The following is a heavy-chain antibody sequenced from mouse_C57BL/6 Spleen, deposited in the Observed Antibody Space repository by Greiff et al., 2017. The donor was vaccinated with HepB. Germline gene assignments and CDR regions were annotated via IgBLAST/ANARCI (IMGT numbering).Heavy chain of an antibody. CDR1: GYTFTTYP. D-gene: IGHD1-3*01. CDR3: ARLNRVYAMDY. V-gene: IGHV1-47*01. CDR2: FHPYNDDT. J-gene: IGHJ4*01. Sequence: VKLVESGAELVKPGASVKMSCKASGYTFTTYPIEWMKQNHGKSLEWIGNFHPYNDDTKYNEKFKGKATFTVEKSSSTVYLELSRLTSDDSAVYYCARLNRVYAMDYWGQGTSVTVSS.